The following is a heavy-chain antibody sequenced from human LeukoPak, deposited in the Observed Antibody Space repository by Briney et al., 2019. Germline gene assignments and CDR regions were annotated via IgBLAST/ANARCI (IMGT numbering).Heavy chain of an antibody. CDR3: ARVEGNNYGIPRVRIHDY. V-gene: IGHV1-18*01. J-gene: IGHJ4*02. Sequence: ASVKVSCKASGYTFTSYGISWVRQAPGQGLEWMGWISAYNGNTNYAQKLQGRVTMTTDTYTSTAYMELRSLKSDDTAVYYCARVEGNNYGIPRVRIHDYWGQGTLVPVSS. CDR1: GYTFTSYG. D-gene: IGHD5-18*01. CDR2: ISAYNGNT.